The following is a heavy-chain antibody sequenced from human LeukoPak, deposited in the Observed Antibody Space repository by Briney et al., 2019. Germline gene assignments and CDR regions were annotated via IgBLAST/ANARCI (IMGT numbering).Heavy chain of an antibody. CDR2: INPSSDGT. D-gene: IGHD3-3*02. CDR1: GYSFTGYY. CDR3: ARAFSVDV. Sequence: ASVKVSCKASGYSFTGYYIHWVRQAPGQGLEWMGWINPSSDGTNYAQKFQGRVTMTRDTSISTAYMELSRLRSDDTAVYYCARAFSVDVWGQGIMVTVSS. J-gene: IGHJ3*01. V-gene: IGHV1-2*02.